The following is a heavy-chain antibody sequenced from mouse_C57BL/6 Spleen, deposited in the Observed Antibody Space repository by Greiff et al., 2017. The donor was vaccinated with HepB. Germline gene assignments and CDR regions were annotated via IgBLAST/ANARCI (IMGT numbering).Heavy chain of an antibody. CDR3: ARKRSYYDYDGGFAY. Sequence: QVQLQQPGAELVKPGASVKLSCKASGYTFTSYWMHWVKQRPGQRLEWIGMIHPNSGSTNYNEKFKSKATLTVDKSSSTAYMQLSSLTSEDSAVYYCARKRSYYDYDGGFAYWGQGTLVTVSA. V-gene: IGHV1-64*01. J-gene: IGHJ3*01. CDR1: GYTFTSYW. D-gene: IGHD2-4*01. CDR2: IHPNSGST.